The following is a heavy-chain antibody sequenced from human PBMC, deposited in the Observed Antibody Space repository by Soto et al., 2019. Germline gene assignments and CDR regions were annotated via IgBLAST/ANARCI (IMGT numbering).Heavy chain of an antibody. Sequence: GGSLRLSCAASGFTFSNAWMSWVRQAPGKGLEWVGRIKSKTDGGTTDYAAPVKGRFTISRDDSKNTLYLQMNSLKTEDTAVYYCTTDWSLDSSGWYVWPEYYFDYWGQGTLVTVSS. V-gene: IGHV3-15*01. CDR3: TTDWSLDSSGWYVWPEYYFDY. J-gene: IGHJ4*02. CDR1: GFTFSNAW. D-gene: IGHD6-19*01. CDR2: IKSKTDGGTT.